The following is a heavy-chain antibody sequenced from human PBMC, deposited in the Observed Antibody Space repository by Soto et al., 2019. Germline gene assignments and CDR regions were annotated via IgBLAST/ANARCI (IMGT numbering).Heavy chain of an antibody. J-gene: IGHJ4*02. Sequence: GGSLRLSCAASGFTFSRYGMHWVRQAPGKGLEWVALIWNDGIRKVYVDSVKGRFTISRDNSKNTLDLQMNSLRAEDTAVYYCGRDDDNDANAIVYWGPGTLVTVSS. CDR1: GFTFSRYG. CDR2: IWNDGIRK. V-gene: IGHV3-33*01. D-gene: IGHD7-27*01. CDR3: GRDDDNDANAIVY.